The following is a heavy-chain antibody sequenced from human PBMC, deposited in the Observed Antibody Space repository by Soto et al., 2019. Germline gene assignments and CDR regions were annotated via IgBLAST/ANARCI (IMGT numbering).Heavy chain of an antibody. J-gene: IGHJ5*02. CDR1: GYTFNNYF. Sequence: QVQLVQSGAEVRKPGASVKVSCKASGYTFNNYFMHWVRQAPAQGLEWMGVITPSSGSTTYAQRFQGRLTMTRDTSTSTVYMELRSLRSEDTAVYFCARALVPFWNYVGLAPGAQHWFDPWGQGTLVTVSS. D-gene: IGHD1-7*01. CDR3: ARALVPFWNYVGLAPGAQHWFDP. CDR2: ITPSSGST. V-gene: IGHV1-46*02.